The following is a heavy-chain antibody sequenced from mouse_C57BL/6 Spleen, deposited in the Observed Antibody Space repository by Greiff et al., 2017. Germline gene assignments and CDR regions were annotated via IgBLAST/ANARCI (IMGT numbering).Heavy chain of an antibody. Sequence: EVNLVESGGGLVKPGGSLKLSCAASGFTFSSYAMSWVRQTPEKRLEWVATISDGGSYTYYPDNVKGRFTISRDNAKNNLYLQMSHLKSEDTAMYYCARERSNYGYYFDYWGQGTTLTVSS. V-gene: IGHV5-4*01. CDR3: ARERSNYGYYFDY. CDR2: ISDGGSYT. CDR1: GFTFSSYA. J-gene: IGHJ2*01. D-gene: IGHD2-5*01.